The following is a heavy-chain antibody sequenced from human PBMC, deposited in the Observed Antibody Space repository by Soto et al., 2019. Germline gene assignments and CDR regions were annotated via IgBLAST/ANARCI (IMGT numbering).Heavy chain of an antibody. J-gene: IGHJ4*02. CDR1: GFTFSTYD. CDR2: ISSDGSNE. D-gene: IGHD6-25*01. V-gene: IGHV3-30*18. CDR3: AKDLGDSSADDGADY. Sequence: QVQLVESGGGVVQPGRSLRLSCAASGFTFSTYDMHWVRQAPGKGLEWVAVISSDGSNEYYADSVKGRFTIPRDNSKNTLYVQMNSLRAEDTAVYYCAKDLGDSSADDGADYWGQGTLVTVSS.